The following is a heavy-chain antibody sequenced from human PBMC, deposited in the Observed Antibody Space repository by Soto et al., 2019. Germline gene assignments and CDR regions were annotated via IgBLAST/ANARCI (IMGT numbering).Heavy chain of an antibody. CDR2: INHSGST. Sequence: SETLSLTCAVYGGSFSGYYWSWIRQPAGKGLEWIGEINHSGSTNYNPSLKSRVTISVDTSKNQFSLKLSSVTAADTDLYYCARGPRPIRYKVTRYYYYYGMDLWGQGTTATVS. V-gene: IGHV4-34*01. J-gene: IGHJ6*02. CDR1: GGSFSGYY. CDR3: ARGPRPIRYKVTRYYYYYGMDL. D-gene: IGHD5-12*01.